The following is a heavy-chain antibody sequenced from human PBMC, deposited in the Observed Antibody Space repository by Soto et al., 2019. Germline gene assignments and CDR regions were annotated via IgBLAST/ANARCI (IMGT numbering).Heavy chain of an antibody. CDR1: GFTVSSNY. CDR3: TRERFLELLVGVRFWAFDN. D-gene: IGHD3-3*01. J-gene: IGHJ3*02. CDR2: IYSDDRT. Sequence: GGSLRLSCAASGFTVSSNYMNWVRQAPGKGLEWVSVIYSDDRTYYADSVKGRFTISRDNSKNTVYLQLNSLRAEDTAVYYCTRERFLELLVGVRFWAFDNWGQGTMVTVSS. V-gene: IGHV3-53*01.